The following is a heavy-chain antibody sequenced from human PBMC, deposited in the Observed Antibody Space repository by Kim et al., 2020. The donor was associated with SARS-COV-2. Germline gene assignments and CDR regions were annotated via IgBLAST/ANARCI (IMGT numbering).Heavy chain of an antibody. V-gene: IGHV1-46*01. D-gene: IGHD6-13*01. CDR1: GYTFTSYY. CDR3: ARGSGIAAAGTGGVGPH. CDR2: INPSGGST. Sequence: ASVKVSCKASGYTFTSYYMHWVRQAPGQGLEWMGIINPSGGSTSYAQKFQGRVTMTRDTSTSAVYMELSSLRSEDTAVYYCARGSGIAAAGTGGVGPHWGQGTLVTVSS. J-gene: IGHJ4*02.